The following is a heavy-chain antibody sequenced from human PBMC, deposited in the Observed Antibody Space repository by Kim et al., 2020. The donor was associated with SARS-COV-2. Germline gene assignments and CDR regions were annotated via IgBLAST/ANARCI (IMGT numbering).Heavy chain of an antibody. V-gene: IGHV3-7*03. D-gene: IGHD3-10*01. CDR2: IHKDGSEK. J-gene: IGHJ6*02. Sequence: GGSLRLSCAASGLTFSGYWMSWVRQAPGKGLEWVADIHKDGSEKSYVDSVKGRFTISRDNAKNSLYLQMDSLRAEYTAVYYCAKGTGMYSSGDVWGQGTTLTLP. CDR1: GLTFSGYW. CDR3: AKGTGMYSSGDV.